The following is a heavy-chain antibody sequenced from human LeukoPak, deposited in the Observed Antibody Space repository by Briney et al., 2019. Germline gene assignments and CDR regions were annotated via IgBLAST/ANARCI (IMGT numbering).Heavy chain of an antibody. D-gene: IGHD3-10*01. J-gene: IGHJ4*02. CDR2: IRYDGNNK. V-gene: IGHV3-30*02. Sequence: PGGSLRLSCAASGFTFSDFGMYWVRQAPGKGLEWVAFIRYDGNNKYYVDSVKGRFTISRDNSKNTLYLQMNSLRAEDTAVYYCARDLVRGENYFDYWGQGTLVTVSS. CDR1: GFTFSDFG. CDR3: ARDLVRGENYFDY.